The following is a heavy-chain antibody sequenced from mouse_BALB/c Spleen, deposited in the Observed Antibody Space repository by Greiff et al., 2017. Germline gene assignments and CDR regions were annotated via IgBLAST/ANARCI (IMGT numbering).Heavy chain of an antibody. V-gene: IGHV2-2*01. CDR3: ARDGRWLLISMDY. Sequence: QVQLQQSGPGLVQPSQSLSITCTVSGFSLTSYGVHWVRQSPGKGLEWLGVIWSGGSTDYNAAFISRLSISKDNSKSQVFLKMNSLQTDDTAMYYCARDGRWLLISMDYWGQGTSVTVSS. CDR1: GFSLTSYG. D-gene: IGHD2-3*01. J-gene: IGHJ4*01. CDR2: IWSGGST.